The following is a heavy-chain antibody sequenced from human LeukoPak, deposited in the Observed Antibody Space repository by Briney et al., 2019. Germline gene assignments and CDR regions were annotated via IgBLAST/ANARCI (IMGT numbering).Heavy chain of an antibody. CDR1: GGTFSGYA. CDR2: IIPIFGTA. V-gene: IGHV1-69*06. Sequence: GASVKVSCKASGGTFSGYAISWVRQAPGQGLEWMGGIIPIFGTANYAQKFQGRVTITADKSTSTAYMELSSLRSEDTAVYYCARVPGSGSYYGDPYFDYWGQGTLVTVSS. D-gene: IGHD3-10*01. CDR3: ARVPGSGSYYGDPYFDY. J-gene: IGHJ4*02.